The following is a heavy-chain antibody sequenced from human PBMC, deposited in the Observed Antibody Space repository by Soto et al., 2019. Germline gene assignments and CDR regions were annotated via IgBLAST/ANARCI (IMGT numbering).Heavy chain of an antibody. CDR1: GFTFSSYA. V-gene: IGHV3-30-3*01. Sequence: QVQLVESGGGVVQPGRSLRLSCAASGFTFSSYAMHWVRQAPGKGLEWVAVISYDGSNKYYADSVKGRFTISRDNSKNTLYLQMNSLRAEDTAVYYCARDGLPLPGDYVNVDYWGQGTLVTVSS. CDR3: ARDGLPLPGDYVNVDY. J-gene: IGHJ4*02. CDR2: ISYDGSNK. D-gene: IGHD4-17*01.